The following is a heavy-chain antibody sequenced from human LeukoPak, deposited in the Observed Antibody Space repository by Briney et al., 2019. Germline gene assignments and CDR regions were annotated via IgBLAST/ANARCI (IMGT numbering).Heavy chain of an antibody. V-gene: IGHV1-2*02. Sequence: GASVKVSCKASGYTFTGYYMHWVRQAPGQGLEWMGWINPNSGGTNYAQKFQGRVTMTRDTSISTAYMELSRLRSDDTAVYYCGGGRSSSRSYYYYGMDVWGQGTTVTVSS. D-gene: IGHD6-6*01. J-gene: IGHJ6*02. CDR3: GGGRSSSRSYYYYGMDV. CDR1: GYTFTGYY. CDR2: INPNSGGT.